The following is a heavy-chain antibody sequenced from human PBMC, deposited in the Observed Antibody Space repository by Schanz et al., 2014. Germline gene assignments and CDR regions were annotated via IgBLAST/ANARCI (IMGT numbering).Heavy chain of an antibody. CDR1: GLTFSSHW. CDR2: INSVGSNT. J-gene: IGHJ4*02. V-gene: IGHV3-74*01. Sequence: EVKLVQSGGGLVQPGGSLRLSGAASGLTFSSHWMHGVRQDPGKGLVWVARINSVGSNTDYADSVTGRFTISRDNAKNTLYLQMDTLRAEDTAVYYCVRDSFFAFDYWGQGTLVTVSS. CDR3: VRDSFFAFDY. D-gene: IGHD3-3*01.